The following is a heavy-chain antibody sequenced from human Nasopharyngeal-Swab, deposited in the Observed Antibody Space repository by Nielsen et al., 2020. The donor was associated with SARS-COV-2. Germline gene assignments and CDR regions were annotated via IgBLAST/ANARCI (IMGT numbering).Heavy chain of an antibody. CDR1: GFTFSSYG. V-gene: IGHV3-33*01. Sequence: GESLKISCAASGFTFSSYGMHWVRQAPGKGLEWVAVIWYDGSNKYYADSVKGRLTISRDNSKNTLYLQMNSLRAEDTAVYYCARDLPLIAAAGIPPRNWGQGTLVTVSS. CDR3: ARDLPLIAAAGIPPRN. D-gene: IGHD6-13*01. J-gene: IGHJ4*02. CDR2: IWYDGSNK.